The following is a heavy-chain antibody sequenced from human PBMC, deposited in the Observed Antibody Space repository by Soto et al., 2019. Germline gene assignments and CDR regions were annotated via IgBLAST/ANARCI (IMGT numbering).Heavy chain of an antibody. J-gene: IGHJ3*02. CDR1: GGTFSSYA. CDR2: INPNSGGT. D-gene: IGHD6-13*01. CDR3: ASRIAAAGYAFDI. V-gene: IGHV1-2*04. Sequence: ASVKVSCKASGGTFSSYAISWVRQAPGQGLEWMGGINPNSGGTNYAQKFQGWVTVTRDTSISTAYMELSRLRSDDTAVYYCASRIAAAGYAFDIWGQGTMVTVSS.